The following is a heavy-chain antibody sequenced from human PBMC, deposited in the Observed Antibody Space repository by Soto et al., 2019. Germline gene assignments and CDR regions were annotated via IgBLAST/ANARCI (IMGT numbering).Heavy chain of an antibody. Sequence: GASVKVSCKASGYTFTSYGISWVRQAPGQGLEWMGWISAYNGNTNYAPKLQGRVTMTTDTSTSTAYMELRSRRSDDTAVYYCAGVGQQLPSLSYFDYWGQGTLVTVSS. CDR3: AGVGQQLPSLSYFDY. CDR2: ISAYNGNT. D-gene: IGHD6-13*01. CDR1: GYTFTSYG. J-gene: IGHJ4*02. V-gene: IGHV1-18*04.